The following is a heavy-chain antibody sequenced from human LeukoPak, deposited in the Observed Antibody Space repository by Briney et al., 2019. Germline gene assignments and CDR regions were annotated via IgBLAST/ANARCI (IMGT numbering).Heavy chain of an antibody. Sequence: GGSLRLSCAASGFTFSSYGMHWVRQAPGKGLEWVAVISYDGSNKYYADSVKGRFTISRDNSKNMLYLQMNSLRAEDTAVYYCAKERVGYGYYFDYWGQGTLVTVSS. J-gene: IGHJ4*02. CDR3: AKERVGYGYYFDY. V-gene: IGHV3-30*18. CDR1: GFTFSSYG. D-gene: IGHD5-18*01. CDR2: ISYDGSNK.